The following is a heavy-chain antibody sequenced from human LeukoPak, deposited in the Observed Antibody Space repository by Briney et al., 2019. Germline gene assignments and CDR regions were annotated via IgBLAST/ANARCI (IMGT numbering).Heavy chain of an antibody. D-gene: IGHD3-16*02. Sequence: PSETLSLTCAAYGGSFSGYYWSWIRQPPGKGLEWIGEINHSGSTNYNPSLKSRVTISVDTSKNQFSLKLSSVTAADTAVYYCARAYDYVWGSYRYKPYFDYWGQGTLVTVSS. CDR3: ARAYDYVWGSYRYKPYFDY. CDR2: INHSGST. CDR1: GGSFSGYY. J-gene: IGHJ4*02. V-gene: IGHV4-34*01.